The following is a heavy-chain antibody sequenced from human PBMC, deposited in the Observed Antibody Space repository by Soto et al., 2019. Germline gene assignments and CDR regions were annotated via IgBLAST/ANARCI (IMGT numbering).Heavy chain of an antibody. D-gene: IGHD6-13*01. CDR1: GGSISIYY. CDR2: IYYSGST. V-gene: IGHV4-59*01. Sequence: PSETLSLTCTVSGGSISIYYWSWIRQPPGKGLEWIGYIYYSGSTNYNPSLKSRVTISVDTSKNQFSLKLSSVTAADTAVYYCARSLIAAAGTAPFDYWGQGTLVTVSS. J-gene: IGHJ4*02. CDR3: ARSLIAAAGTAPFDY.